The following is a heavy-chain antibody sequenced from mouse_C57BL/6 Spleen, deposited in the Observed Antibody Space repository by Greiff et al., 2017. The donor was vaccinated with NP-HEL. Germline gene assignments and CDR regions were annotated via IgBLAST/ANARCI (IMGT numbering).Heavy chain of an antibody. CDR3: ARGGLFITTVGVYFDY. CDR2: IYPGSGNT. D-gene: IGHD1-1*01. Sequence: QVQLKQSGAELVRPGASVKLSCKASGYTFTDYYINWVKQRPGQGLEWIARIYPGSGNTYYNEKFKGKATLTAEKSSSTAYMQLSSLTSEDSAVYFCARGGLFITTVGVYFDYWGQGITLTVSS. J-gene: IGHJ2*01. CDR1: GYTFTDYY. V-gene: IGHV1-76*01.